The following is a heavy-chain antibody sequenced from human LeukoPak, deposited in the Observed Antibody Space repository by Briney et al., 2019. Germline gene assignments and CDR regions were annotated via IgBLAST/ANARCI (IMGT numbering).Heavy chain of an antibody. V-gene: IGHV3-30*18. CDR2: ISYDGSNK. CDR1: GFIFSSYG. Sequence: GGSLRLSCAASGFIFSSYGMHWVRQAPGKGLEWVAVISYDGSNKYCADSVKGRFTISRDNSKNSLFLQMNSLRADDTAVYYCAKPYEAAAGTVISAFDIWGQGTVVTVSS. D-gene: IGHD6-13*01. J-gene: IGHJ3*02. CDR3: AKPYEAAAGTVISAFDI.